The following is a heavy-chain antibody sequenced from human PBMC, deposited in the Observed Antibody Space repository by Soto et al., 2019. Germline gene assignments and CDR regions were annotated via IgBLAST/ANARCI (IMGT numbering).Heavy chain of an antibody. D-gene: IGHD4-17*01. Sequence: SETLSLTCTVSGGSIRSYYCSWIRQPPGKGLEWIGYIYYSGSTNYNPSLKSRVTISVDTSKNQFSLKLSSVTAADTAVYYCARGSTVTLYGMDVWGQGTTVTVSS. CDR3: ARGSTVTLYGMDV. CDR2: IYYSGST. CDR1: GGSIRSYY. V-gene: IGHV4-59*01. J-gene: IGHJ6*02.